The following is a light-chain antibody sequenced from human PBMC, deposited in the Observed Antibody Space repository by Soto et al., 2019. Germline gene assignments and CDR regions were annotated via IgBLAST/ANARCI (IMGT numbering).Light chain of an antibody. V-gene: IGKV3-15*01. CDR1: QSVSSN. CDR2: GAS. J-gene: IGKJ1*01. CDR3: QQYNNWPPWT. Sequence: EIVLTQSPGTLSVSPGERATLSCRASQSVSSNLAWYQQKPGQAPRLLIYGASTRATGIPARFSGSGSGTEFTLTISSLQSEDFAVYFCQQYNNWPPWTFGQGTKVEI.